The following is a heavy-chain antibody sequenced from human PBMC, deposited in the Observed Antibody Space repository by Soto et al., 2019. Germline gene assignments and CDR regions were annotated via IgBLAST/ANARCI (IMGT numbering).Heavy chain of an antibody. CDR1: GFTFSSYA. CDR2: ISGSGGTT. D-gene: IGHD3-10*01. CDR3: ARDPSRYYGSGSYFYYFDY. V-gene: IGHV3-23*01. Sequence: PGGSLSLSCAASGFTFSSYAMTWVRQAPGKGLEWVSAISGSGGTTYYADSVKGRFTISRDNAKNSLYLQMNSLRAEDTAVYYCARDPSRYYGSGSYFYYFDYWGQGTLVTVSS. J-gene: IGHJ4*02.